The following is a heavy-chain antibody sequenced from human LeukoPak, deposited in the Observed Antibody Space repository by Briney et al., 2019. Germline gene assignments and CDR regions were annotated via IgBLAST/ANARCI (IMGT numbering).Heavy chain of an antibody. CDR1: GFTFSSYW. V-gene: IGHV3-7*01. J-gene: IGHJ6*02. CDR3: ARGGTTDIAAAKYYYYGMDV. Sequence: GGSLRLSCAASGFTFSSYWMSWVRQAPGKGLEWVANIKQDGSEKYNVDSVKGRFTISRDNAKNSLYLQMNSLRAEDTAVYYCARGGTTDIAAAKYYYYGMDVWGQGTTVTVSS. CDR2: IKQDGSEK. D-gene: IGHD6-13*01.